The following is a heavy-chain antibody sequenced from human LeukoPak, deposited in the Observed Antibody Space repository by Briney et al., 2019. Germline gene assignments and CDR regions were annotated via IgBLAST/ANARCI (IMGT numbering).Heavy chain of an antibody. CDR3: ARHEGGVTGPRVDYFDY. V-gene: IGHV4-39*01. D-gene: IGHD3-16*01. Sequence: SETLSPTCTVSGGSISSSSYYWGWIRQPPGKGLEWIGSIYYSGSTYYNPSLKSRVTISVDTSKNQFSLKLSSVTAADTAVYYCARHEGGVTGPRVDYFDYWGQGTLVTVSS. CDR2: IYYSGST. J-gene: IGHJ4*02. CDR1: GGSISSSSYY.